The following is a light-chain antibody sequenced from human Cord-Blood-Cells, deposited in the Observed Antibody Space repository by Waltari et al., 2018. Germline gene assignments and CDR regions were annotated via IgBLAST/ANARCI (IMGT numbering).Light chain of an antibody. J-gene: IGLJ2*01. CDR1: SRDVGGYNY. V-gene: IGLV2-14*01. CDR3: SSYTSSSTLV. Sequence: QSALTQPASVSGSPGQSMPISCTGTSRDVGGYNYVSWYQQHPGKAPKLMIYDVSNRPSGVSNRFSGSKSGNTASLTISGLQAEDEADYYCSSYTSSSTLVFGGGTKLTVL. CDR2: DVS.